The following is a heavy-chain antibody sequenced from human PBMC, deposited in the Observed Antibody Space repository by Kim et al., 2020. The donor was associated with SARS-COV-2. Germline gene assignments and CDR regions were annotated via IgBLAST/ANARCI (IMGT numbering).Heavy chain of an antibody. Sequence: YADSVQGRFNVSRDNAKNALYLQMDSLRAEDTALYYCAKDHESSGWPTFDYWGQGTLVTVSS. V-gene: IGHV3-23*01. CDR3: AKDHESSGWPTFDY. J-gene: IGHJ4*02. D-gene: IGHD3-22*01.